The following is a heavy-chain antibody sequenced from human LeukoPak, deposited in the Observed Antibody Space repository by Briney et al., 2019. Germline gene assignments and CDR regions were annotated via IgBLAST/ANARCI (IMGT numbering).Heavy chain of an antibody. CDR3: ARHGTWGTTRRPFDY. CDR1: GYSFTSHW. J-gene: IGHJ4*02. CDR2: IYPGDSDT. V-gene: IGHV5-51*01. Sequence: GESLKISCKGSGYSFTSHWIGWVRQMPGKGLEWMGIIYPGDSDTRYSPSFQGQVTISADKSISTAYLQWSSLKASDTAIYYCARHGTWGTTRRPFDYWGQGTLVTVSS. D-gene: IGHD1-1*01.